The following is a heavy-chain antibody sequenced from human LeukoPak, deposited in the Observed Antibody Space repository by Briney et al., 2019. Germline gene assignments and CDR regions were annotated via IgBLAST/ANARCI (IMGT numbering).Heavy chain of an antibody. J-gene: IGHJ4*02. CDR1: DDSISDYY. D-gene: IGHD3-16*01. CDR3: TRGAGWLIDY. Sequence: NPSETLSLTCTVSDDSISDYYRGWIRQPPGKGLEWIGYFYNSGRSTYNPSLKSRVTISADTSKNHSSLKLNSVTTADTAVYYCTRGAGWLIDYWGQGILVTVSS. V-gene: IGHV4-59*01. CDR2: FYNSGRS.